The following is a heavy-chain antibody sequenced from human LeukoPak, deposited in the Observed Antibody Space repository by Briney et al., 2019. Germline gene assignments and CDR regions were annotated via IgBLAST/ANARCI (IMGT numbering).Heavy chain of an antibody. CDR3: TREEGAWGYGSSGFDS. V-gene: IGHV4-59*13. D-gene: IGHD3-10*01. CDR2: MSYSGIN. J-gene: IGHJ4*02. CDR1: GGSIRSYF. Sequence: SETLSLTCSVSGGSIRSYFWSWIRQTPGSGLGWIGFMSYSGINNYNLSLKSRVTISLDTSRNQFSLRLNSVTAADTAVYYCTREEGAWGYGSSGFDSWGQGILVTVSS.